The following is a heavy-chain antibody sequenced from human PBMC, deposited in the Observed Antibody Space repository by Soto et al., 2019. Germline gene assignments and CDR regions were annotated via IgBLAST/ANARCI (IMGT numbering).Heavy chain of an antibody. CDR1: GFTFSSYA. CDR3: ARRNSGWYFDL. J-gene: IGHJ2*01. Sequence: EVQLLESGGGLVQPGGSLRLSCAASGFTFSSYAMNWVRQAPGKGLQWVSVISGSGESTYYADSVKGRFTISRDNSKTTLYMQMNSLRAEDTAVSSCARRNSGWYFDLWGRGTLVTVSS. CDR2: ISGSGEST. V-gene: IGHV3-23*01. D-gene: IGHD4-4*01.